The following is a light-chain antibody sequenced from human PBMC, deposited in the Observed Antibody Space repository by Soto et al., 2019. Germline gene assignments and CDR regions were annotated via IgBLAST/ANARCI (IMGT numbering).Light chain of an antibody. CDR2: SAS. J-gene: IGKJ3*01. V-gene: IGKV3-20*01. Sequence: EIVLTQSPGTLSLSPGERATLSCRASQSVSSSYLAWYQQKPGQAPRLLIYSASGRATGIPDRFSGSGSGTDVTLTISRLEPEDFAVYYCQQYCSSPSFTFGPGTKVDIK. CDR3: QQYCSSPSFT. CDR1: QSVSSSY.